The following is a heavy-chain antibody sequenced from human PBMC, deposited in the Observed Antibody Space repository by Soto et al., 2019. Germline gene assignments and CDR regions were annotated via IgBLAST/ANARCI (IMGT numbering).Heavy chain of an antibody. V-gene: IGHV3-33*01. CDR2: IWYDGSNK. Sequence: QVQLVESGGGVVQPGRSLRLSCAASGFTFSSYGMHWVRQAPGKGLEWVAVIWYDGSNKYYADSVKGRFTISRDNSKNTLYLQMNSLRAEDTAVYYCARGVAAAGHKPARFMDVWGQGTTVTVSS. J-gene: IGHJ6*02. CDR1: GFTFSSYG. D-gene: IGHD6-13*01. CDR3: ARGVAAAGHKPARFMDV.